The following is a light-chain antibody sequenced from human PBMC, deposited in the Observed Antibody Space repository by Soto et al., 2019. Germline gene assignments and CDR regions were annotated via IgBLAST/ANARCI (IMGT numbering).Light chain of an antibody. V-gene: IGKV1-9*01. CDR3: QQYNSYST. Sequence: QSPSSLYASVGDRVTLTCRASQGISSNLAWYQQKPGRAPKLLIFGASTLESGVPSRFSGSGSGTEFTLTISSLQPDDFATYYCQQYNSYSTFGQGTKV. J-gene: IGKJ1*01. CDR2: GAS. CDR1: QGISSN.